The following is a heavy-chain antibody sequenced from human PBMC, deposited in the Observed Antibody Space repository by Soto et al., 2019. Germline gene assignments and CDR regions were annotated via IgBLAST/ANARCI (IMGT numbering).Heavy chain of an antibody. Sequence: PSETLSLTCAFSGVSISSGGYSLSWIRQPPGKGLEWIGYIYYLGRTNYNSSLKSRITMSIDTSKNQFSLKLSSVTAADTAIYYCARDPVGVTHFDYWGQGAPVTVSS. V-gene: IGHV4-61*08. CDR2: IYYLGRT. J-gene: IGHJ4*02. CDR3: ARDPVGVTHFDY. CDR1: GVSISSGGYS. D-gene: IGHD1-26*01.